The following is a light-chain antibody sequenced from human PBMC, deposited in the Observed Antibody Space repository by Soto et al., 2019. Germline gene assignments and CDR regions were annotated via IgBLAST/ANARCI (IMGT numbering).Light chain of an antibody. CDR3: QQSYRTPRT. CDR1: QSISTY. Sequence: DIQMTQSPSSLSASVGDRVTITCRASQSISTYLNWYQQKPGQAPKLVIYAASILQSGVPSRFSGYGSGTEFTLTISSLQPEDFATYYCQQSYRTPRTFGQGTRLEIK. V-gene: IGKV1-39*01. J-gene: IGKJ5*01. CDR2: AAS.